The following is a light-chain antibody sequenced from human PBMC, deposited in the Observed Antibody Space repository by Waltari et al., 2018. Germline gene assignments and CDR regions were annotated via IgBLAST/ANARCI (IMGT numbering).Light chain of an antibody. CDR3: QQRTNGPPVT. Sequence: EIVLTQSPATLSLSPGERATLSCRASQSVSTYLAWYQHKPGQAPRLLIYDSSNRATGIPARVSGSGSGTDFTSTVSSLEPDDFAVDYCQQRTNGPPVTFGQGTRLDLK. CDR1: QSVSTY. J-gene: IGKJ5*01. V-gene: IGKV3-11*01. CDR2: DSS.